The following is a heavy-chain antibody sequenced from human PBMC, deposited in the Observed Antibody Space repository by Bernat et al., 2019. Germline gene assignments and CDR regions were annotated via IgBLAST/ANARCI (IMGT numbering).Heavy chain of an antibody. J-gene: IGHJ3*02. CDR3: ARGGNWEGGANASDI. CDR1: GYSFPSYW. Sequence: EVQLVQSGAEVKKPGESLRISCHDSGYSFPSYWIGWVRQVPGKGLECMGIIYPHDSDTRYSPSFQGRVSISGDRTSRTAYLQWRSLKASDTAMYNCARGGNWEGGANASDIWGQGTMVTVSS. CDR2: IYPHDSDT. V-gene: IGHV5-51*01. D-gene: IGHD1-26*01.